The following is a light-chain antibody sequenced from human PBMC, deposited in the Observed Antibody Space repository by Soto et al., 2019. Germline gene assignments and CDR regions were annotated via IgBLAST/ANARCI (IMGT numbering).Light chain of an antibody. J-gene: IGKJ1*01. CDR2: GAS. Sequence: ILLTQSPGTLSLSPGERATLSCRASQSVSNNYLAWYQQNPGQAPRLLMYGASNRATGIPDRFSGSGSGTDFTLTISSLQPEDFETYYCQQSYSSPQTFGQGTKVDIK. CDR3: QQSYSSPQT. CDR1: QSVSNNY. V-gene: IGKV3-20*01.